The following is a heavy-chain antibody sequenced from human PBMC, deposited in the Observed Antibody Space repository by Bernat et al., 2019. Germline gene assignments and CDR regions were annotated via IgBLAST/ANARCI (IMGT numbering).Heavy chain of an antibody. Sequence: EVQLLESGGGLVQPGGSLRLSCAASGFIFSSYAMSWVRQAPGKGLEWVSGISGRGSSTYYEDSMRGRFTITRDNSKNTLYLRMNSLGDEDTAVYYCAKELAYGSGNYFDYWGQGTLVTVAS. V-gene: IGHV3-23*01. CDR3: AKELAYGSGNYFDY. CDR1: GFIFSSYA. D-gene: IGHD3-10*01. CDR2: ISGRGSST. J-gene: IGHJ4*02.